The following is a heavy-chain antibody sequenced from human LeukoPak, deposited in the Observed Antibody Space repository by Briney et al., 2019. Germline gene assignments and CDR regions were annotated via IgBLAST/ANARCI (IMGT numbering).Heavy chain of an antibody. Sequence: SETLSLTCTVSGGSISSSDYYWSWIRQPPGKGLEWIGYIYYSGSTYYNPSLKSRVTISVDTSKNQFSLKLSSVTAADTAVYYCARGRVSSGWYRPSYYYYMDVWGKGTTVTVSS. D-gene: IGHD6-19*01. V-gene: IGHV4-30-4*08. CDR3: ARGRVSSGWYRPSYYYYMDV. J-gene: IGHJ6*03. CDR2: IYYSGST. CDR1: GGSISSSDYY.